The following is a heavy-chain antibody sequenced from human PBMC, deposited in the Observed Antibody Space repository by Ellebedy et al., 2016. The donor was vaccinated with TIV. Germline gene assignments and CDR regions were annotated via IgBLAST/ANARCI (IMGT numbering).Heavy chain of an antibody. CDR1: GDSVSSRSAA. CDR3: ARDLGSRFPFDP. V-gene: IGHV6-1*01. CDR2: TYYRSKWYQ. Sequence: SQTLSLTCAISGDSVSSRSAAWTWIRQSPSGGLEWLGRTYYRSKWYQDSALSVKGRITINPDTSKNQFSLQLNSVTLEDTAVYFCARDLGSRFPFDPWGQGTLVIVSS. J-gene: IGHJ5*02. D-gene: IGHD3-3*01.